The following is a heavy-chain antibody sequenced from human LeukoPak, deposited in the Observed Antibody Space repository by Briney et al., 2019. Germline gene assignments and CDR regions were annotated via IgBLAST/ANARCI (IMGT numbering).Heavy chain of an antibody. CDR2: MNPNNGNT. CDR3: ARDSSGWYHWFDP. D-gene: IGHD6-19*01. Sequence: ASVKVSCKASGYTFTSYDINWVRQAPGQGLEWMGWMNPNNGNTGYAQKFQGRVTMTRNISISTAYMELSSLRSEDTAVYYCARDSSGWYHWFDPWGQGTLVTVSS. CDR1: GYTFTSYD. V-gene: IGHV1-8*01. J-gene: IGHJ5*02.